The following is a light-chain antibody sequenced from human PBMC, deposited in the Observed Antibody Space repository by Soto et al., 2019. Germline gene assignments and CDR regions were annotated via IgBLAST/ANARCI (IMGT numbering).Light chain of an antibody. V-gene: IGKV3-20*01. J-gene: IGKJ2*01. CDR1: QSVWSSY. Sequence: EIVLTQSPGSLSLSPGEGATLSCRASQSVWSSYLAWYQQKPGQAPRLLIYAASSRATGIPDRFSGSGSGTDFTLTISRLEPEDFAVYYCLQYGTPPYTFGQGTKLEIK. CDR2: AAS. CDR3: LQYGTPPYT.